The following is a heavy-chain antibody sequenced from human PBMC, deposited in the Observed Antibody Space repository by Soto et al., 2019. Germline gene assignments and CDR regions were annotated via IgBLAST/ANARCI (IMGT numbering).Heavy chain of an antibody. CDR1: GASVNSGSYY. CDR3: ATAGDSRGYYYWFDP. D-gene: IGHD3-22*01. V-gene: IGHV4-61*01. Sequence: PSETLSLTCTVSGASVNSGSYYWSWIRQPPGKGLEWIGYVYYSGSTNYNPSLKSRVTISVDTSKDQISLKLNSVTAADTAVYYCATAGDSRGYYYWFDPWGPGTLVTVSS. J-gene: IGHJ5*02. CDR2: VYYSGST.